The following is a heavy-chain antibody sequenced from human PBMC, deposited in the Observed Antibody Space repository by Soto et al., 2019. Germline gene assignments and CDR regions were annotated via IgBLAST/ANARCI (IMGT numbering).Heavy chain of an antibody. CDR1: GYTFTNFG. CDR3: ATRSPAFDY. CDR2: VTTDKGKT. Sequence: QVQLVQSGPEVKKPEASVKVSCKTSGYTFTNFGISWVRQAPGQGLEWMGWVTTDKGKTTYAQKFQGRVTMTTDTSTSTAYRELRSLRSDDTAVYYCATRSPAFDYWGQGTLVTVSS. V-gene: IGHV1-18*01. J-gene: IGHJ4*02.